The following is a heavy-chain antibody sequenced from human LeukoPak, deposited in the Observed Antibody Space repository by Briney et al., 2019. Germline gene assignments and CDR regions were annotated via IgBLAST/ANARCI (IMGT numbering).Heavy chain of an antibody. CDR1: GGSISSGDYC. J-gene: IGHJ5*02. V-gene: IGHV4-30-4*02. CDR2: MYYSGST. D-gene: IGHD3-22*01. Sequence: SETLSLTCTVSGGSISSGDYCWSWIRQPPGKGLEWIAYMYYSGSTYYNPSLKSRVTMSADTSKNQLYMKLSSVTAADKAVYYCARPYYYDSRIDPWGQGILVTVSS. CDR3: ARPYYYDSRIDP.